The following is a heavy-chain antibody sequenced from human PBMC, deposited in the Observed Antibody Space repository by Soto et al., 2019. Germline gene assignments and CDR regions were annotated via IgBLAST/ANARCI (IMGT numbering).Heavy chain of an antibody. J-gene: IGHJ6*02. CDR1: GFTFSSYW. Sequence: GGSLRLSCAASGFTFSSYWMHWVRQAPGKGLVWVSRINSDGSSTSYADSVKGRFTISRDNAKNTLYLQMNSLRAEETAVYYCAREDIVVVPAAIRGYYYYYGMDVWGQGTTVTVSS. CDR3: AREDIVVVPAAIRGYYYYYGMDV. V-gene: IGHV3-74*01. CDR2: INSDGSST. D-gene: IGHD2-2*02.